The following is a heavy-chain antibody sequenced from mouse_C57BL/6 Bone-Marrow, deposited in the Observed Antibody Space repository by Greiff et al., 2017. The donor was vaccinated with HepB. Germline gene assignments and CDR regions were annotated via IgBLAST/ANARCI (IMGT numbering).Heavy chain of an antibody. V-gene: IGHV5-12*01. D-gene: IGHD2-2*01. CDR3: ARSFYYGYAWFAY. Sequence: EVMLVESGGGLVQPGGSLKLSCAASGFTFSDYYMYWVRQTPEKRLEWVAYISNGGGSTYYPDTVKGRFTISRDNAKNTLYLQISRLKSEDTAMYYCARSFYYGYAWFAYWGQGTLVTVSA. CDR2: ISNGGGST. CDR1: GFTFSDYY. J-gene: IGHJ3*01.